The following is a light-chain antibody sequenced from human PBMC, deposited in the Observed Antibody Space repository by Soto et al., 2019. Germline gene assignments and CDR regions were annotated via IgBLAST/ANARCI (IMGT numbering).Light chain of an antibody. Sequence: LTQPPSVSVAPGQTARITCGGSNIGSKSVHWYQQKPGQAPVLVVYDDSDRPSGIPERFSGSNSGNTATLTISRVEAGDEADYYCHVWDSSSDHVVFGGGTQLTVL. CDR2: DDS. CDR3: HVWDSSSDHVV. J-gene: IGLJ2*01. CDR1: NIGSKS. V-gene: IGLV3-21*02.